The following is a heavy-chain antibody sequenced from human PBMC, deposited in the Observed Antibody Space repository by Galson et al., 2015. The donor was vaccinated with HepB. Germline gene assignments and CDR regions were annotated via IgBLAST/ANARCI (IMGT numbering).Heavy chain of an antibody. V-gene: IGHV3-53*04. Sequence: SLRLSCAASGFTVSSNHMSWVRQAPGKGLEWVSVIYSGGDTDYADSVKGRFTISRHNFQNTLYLQTNSLRVEDTAVYYCASTRGFYYWGQGTLVIVSS. CDR2: IYSGGDT. D-gene: IGHD2-15*01. CDR1: GFTVSSNH. J-gene: IGHJ4*02. CDR3: ASTRGFYY.